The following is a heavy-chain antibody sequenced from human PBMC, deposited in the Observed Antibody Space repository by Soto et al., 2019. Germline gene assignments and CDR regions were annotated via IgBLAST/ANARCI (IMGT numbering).Heavy chain of an antibody. V-gene: IGHV4-34*01. J-gene: IGHJ5*02. CDR2: INHSGST. Sequence: SETLSLTCAVYGGSFSGYYWSWIRQPPGKGLEWIGEINHSGSTNYNPSLKSRVTISVDTSKNQFSLKLSSVTAADTAVYYCARASFGYFDFWSGYYPHRNWFDPWGQGTLVTVSS. CDR1: GGSFSGYY. CDR3: ARASFGYFDFWSGYYPHRNWFDP. D-gene: IGHD3-3*01.